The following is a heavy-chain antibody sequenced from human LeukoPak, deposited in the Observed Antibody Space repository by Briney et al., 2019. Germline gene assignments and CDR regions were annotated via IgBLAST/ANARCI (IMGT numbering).Heavy chain of an antibody. J-gene: IGHJ6*03. CDR1: GGSFSGYY. V-gene: IGHV4-34*01. CDR2: INHSGST. CDR3: ARGHTAMVRGVLGYYYMDV. D-gene: IGHD3-10*01. Sequence: SGTLSLTCAVYGGSFSGYYWSWIRQPPGKGLEWIGEINHSGSTNYNPSLKSRVTISVDTSKNQFSLKLSSVTAADTAVYYCARGHTAMVRGVLGYYYMDVWGKGTTVTVSS.